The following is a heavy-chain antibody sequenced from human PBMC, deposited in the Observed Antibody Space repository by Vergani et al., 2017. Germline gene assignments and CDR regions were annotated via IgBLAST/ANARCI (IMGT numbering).Heavy chain of an antibody. Sequence: QVQLQESGPGLVKPSQTLSLTCTVSGGSISSGSYYWSWIRQPAGKGLEWIGRIYTSGSTNYNPSLKSRVTISVDTSKNQFSLKLSSVTAADTAVYYCARFSPVVVTAIEEDYYYYGMDVWGQGTTVTVSS. CDR3: ARFSPVVVTAIEEDYYYYGMDV. V-gene: IGHV4-61*02. CDR1: GGSISSGSYY. J-gene: IGHJ6*02. D-gene: IGHD2-21*02. CDR2: IYTSGST.